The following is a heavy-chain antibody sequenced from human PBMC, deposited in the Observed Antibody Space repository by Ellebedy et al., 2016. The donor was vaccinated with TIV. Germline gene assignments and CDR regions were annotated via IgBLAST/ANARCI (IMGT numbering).Heavy chain of an antibody. CDR3: ARDRWAEYTFDI. Sequence: GESLKISCVSSGFSFSNYWIHWVRQVPGKVLVLVSRINSDGSGTSYADSVKGRLRISRDNAENTVSLQMNSLRAEDTAIYYCARDRWAEYTFDIWGQGTMVTVSS. CDR1: GFSFSNYW. CDR2: INSDGSGT. D-gene: IGHD6-6*01. V-gene: IGHV3-74*01. J-gene: IGHJ3*02.